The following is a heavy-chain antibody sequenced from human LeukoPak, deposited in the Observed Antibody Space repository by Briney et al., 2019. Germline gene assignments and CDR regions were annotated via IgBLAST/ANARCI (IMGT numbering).Heavy chain of an antibody. CDR3: VRDGGVSGYDLLDY. CDR1: GFTFRNYW. V-gene: IGHV3-7*01. J-gene: IGHJ4*02. Sequence: GGSLRLSCAASGFTFRNYWMTWLRQAPGKGLEWVAHINQGGSEQHYMDSVKARFTISRDNATNSLSLQMNSLRAEDTAVYYCVRDGGVSGYDLLDYWGQGTLVTVSS. CDR2: INQGGSEQ. D-gene: IGHD5-12*01.